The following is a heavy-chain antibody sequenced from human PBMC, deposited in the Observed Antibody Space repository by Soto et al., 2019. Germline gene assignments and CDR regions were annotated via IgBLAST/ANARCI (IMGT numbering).Heavy chain of an antibody. CDR3: ARAGGLGAVAVDY. V-gene: IGHV4-30-2*01. J-gene: IGHJ4*02. D-gene: IGHD6-19*01. CDR1: GFSIISGGYS. Sequence: SETLSLTCAFSGFSIISGGYSLSWIRQPPGKGLEWIGYIYHSGSTYYNPSLKSRVTISVDRSKNQFSLKLSSVTAADTAVYYCARAGGLGAVAVDYWGQGTLVTSPQ. CDR2: IYHSGST.